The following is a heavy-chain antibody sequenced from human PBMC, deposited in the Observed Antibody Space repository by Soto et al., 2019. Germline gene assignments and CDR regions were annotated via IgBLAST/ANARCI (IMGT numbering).Heavy chain of an antibody. Sequence: EVQLLESGGGLVQPGGSLRLSCAASGFTFSNYAMSWLRQPPGKGLEWVSAISGSGDRTYYADSAKGRFTISRDNSKNTLYLQMNSLRAEDSSVYYCVKERSGHSYSDSWGQGTLVTVSS. CDR1: GFTFSNYA. J-gene: IGHJ4*02. V-gene: IGHV3-23*01. D-gene: IGHD5-18*01. CDR3: VKERSGHSYSDS. CDR2: ISGSGDRT.